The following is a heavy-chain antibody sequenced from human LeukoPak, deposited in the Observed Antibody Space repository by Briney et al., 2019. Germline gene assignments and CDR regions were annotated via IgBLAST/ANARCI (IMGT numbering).Heavy chain of an antibody. Sequence: SETLSLTCTVSGGSISSYYWSWIRQPPGKGLEWIGYIYYSGSTNYNPSLKSRVTISVDTSKNQFSLKLSSVTAADTAVYYWAAYHDFWSGYNWFDPWGQGTLVTVSS. CDR1: GGSISSYY. V-gene: IGHV4-59*01. D-gene: IGHD3-3*01. J-gene: IGHJ5*02. CDR2: IYYSGST. CDR3: AAYHDFWSGYNWFDP.